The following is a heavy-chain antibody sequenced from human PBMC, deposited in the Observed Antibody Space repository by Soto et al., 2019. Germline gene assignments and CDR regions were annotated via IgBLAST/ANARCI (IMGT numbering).Heavy chain of an antibody. V-gene: IGHV4-34*01. D-gene: IGHD6-6*01. CDR1: GGSFSGYY. CDR3: ARGLAARPMVY. Sequence: SETLSLTCAVYGGSFSGYYWSWIRQPPGKGLEWIGEINHSGSTNYNPSLKSRVTISVDTSKNQFSLKLSSVTAADTAVYYCARGLAARPMVYWGQGTLVTVSS. J-gene: IGHJ4*02. CDR2: INHSGST.